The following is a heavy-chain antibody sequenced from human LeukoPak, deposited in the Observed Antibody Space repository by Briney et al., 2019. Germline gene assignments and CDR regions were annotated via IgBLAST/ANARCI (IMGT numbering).Heavy chain of an antibody. D-gene: IGHD2-2*01. CDR2: IKEDGSEI. Sequence: GGSLRLSCAASGFTFSSYWMNWVRQAPGKGLEWVANIKEDGSEIYYVDSVKGRFTFSRDNAKNSLYLQMNSLRVEDTAVYYCARDRPPSRTYPIFDYWGQGILVTVSS. CDR3: ARDRPPSRTYPIFDY. CDR1: GFTFSSYW. V-gene: IGHV3-7*01. J-gene: IGHJ4*02.